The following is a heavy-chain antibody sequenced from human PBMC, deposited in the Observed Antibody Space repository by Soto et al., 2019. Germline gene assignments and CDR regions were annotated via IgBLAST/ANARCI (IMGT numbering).Heavy chain of an antibody. CDR3: AKDLRDNWNYRSFDI. CDR1: GFTFSSYA. V-gene: IGHV3-23*01. D-gene: IGHD1-7*01. J-gene: IGHJ3*02. CDR2: ISGSGGST. Sequence: GVSLRLSCAASGFTFSSYAMSWVRQAPGKGLEWVSAISGSGGSTYYADSVKGRFTISRDNSKNTLYLQMNGLRAEDTAVYYCAKDLRDNWNYRSFDIWGQGTMVTVS.